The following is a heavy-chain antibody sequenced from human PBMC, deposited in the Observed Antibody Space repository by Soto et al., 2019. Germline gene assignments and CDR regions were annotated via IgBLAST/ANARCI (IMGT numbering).Heavy chain of an antibody. Sequence: QVHLVQSGAEVKKPGASVKVSCKALGYTFTGFYMHWVRQAPGQGLEWMGWINPKSGDTEYAQKFQGWVTMTRDTSISTAYMELSRLKSDDTAVYYCASGWSTVTREFDYWGQGTLVSVSS. CDR3: ASGWSTVTREFDY. CDR2: INPKSGDT. D-gene: IGHD4-17*01. V-gene: IGHV1-2*04. CDR1: GYTFTGFY. J-gene: IGHJ4*02.